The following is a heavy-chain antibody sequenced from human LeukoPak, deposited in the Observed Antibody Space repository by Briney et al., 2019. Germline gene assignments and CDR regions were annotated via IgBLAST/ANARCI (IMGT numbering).Heavy chain of an antibody. V-gene: IGHV1-69*01. D-gene: IGHD3-16*01. Sequence: GASVKVSCKASGGTFSSYAISWVRQAPGQGLEWMGGIIPIFGTANYAQKFQGRVTITADESTSTAYMELSSLRSEDTAVYYCARDFGETSLPNWFDPWGQGTLVIVSS. CDR3: ARDFGETSLPNWFDP. J-gene: IGHJ5*02. CDR2: IIPIFGTA. CDR1: GGTFSSYA.